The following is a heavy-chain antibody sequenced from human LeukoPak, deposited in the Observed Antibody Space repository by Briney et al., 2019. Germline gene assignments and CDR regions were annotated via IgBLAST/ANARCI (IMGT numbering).Heavy chain of an antibody. CDR3: ARGQLVNDWFDP. CDR1: GYTFTSYD. Sequence: ASVKVSCKASGYTFTSYDINWVRQATGQGLEWMGRINPNSGGTNFAQNFQGRVTMTRDTSISTAYMELSTLTSDDTAVYYCARGQLVNDWFDPWGQGTLVTVSS. J-gene: IGHJ5*02. D-gene: IGHD6-6*01. V-gene: IGHV1-2*06. CDR2: INPNSGGT.